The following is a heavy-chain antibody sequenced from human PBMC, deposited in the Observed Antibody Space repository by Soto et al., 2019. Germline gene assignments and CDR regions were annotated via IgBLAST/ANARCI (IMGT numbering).Heavy chain of an antibody. V-gene: IGHV1-69*01. CDR1: GGTFSSYA. CDR2: IIPIFGTA. D-gene: IGHD2-15*01. CDR3: ARVVVAATSGYNWFDP. Sequence: QVQLVQSGAEVKKPGSSVKVSCKASGGTFSSYAISWVRQAPGQGLEWMGGIIPIFGTANYAQKFQGRVTITADESTSTAYMVLSSLRSEDTAVYYCARVVVAATSGYNWFDPWGQGTLVTVSS. J-gene: IGHJ5*02.